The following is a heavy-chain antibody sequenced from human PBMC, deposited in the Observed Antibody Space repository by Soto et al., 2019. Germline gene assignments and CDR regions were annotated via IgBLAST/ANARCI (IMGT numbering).Heavy chain of an antibody. CDR2: IYYSGST. D-gene: IGHD6-13*01. CDR3: ARASDIAAAGTGEWFDP. V-gene: IGHV4-31*03. Sequence: SETLSLTCTVSGGSISSGGYYWSWIRQHPGKGLEWIGYIYYSGSTYYNPSLKSRVTISVDTSKNQFSLKLSSVTAADTAVYYCARASDIAAAGTGEWFDPWGQGTLVTVSS. J-gene: IGHJ5*02. CDR1: GGSISSGGYY.